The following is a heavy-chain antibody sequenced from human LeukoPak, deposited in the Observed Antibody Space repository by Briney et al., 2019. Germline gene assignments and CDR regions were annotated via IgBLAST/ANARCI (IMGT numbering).Heavy chain of an antibody. CDR1: VYTFTSYD. D-gene: IGHD3-10*01. Sequence: GASVKVSCKASVYTFTSYDINWGRQATGQGLEWMGWTNPNSGNTGYAQKFQGRVTMTRNTSISTAYMELSSLRSEDTAVYYCAREESVVRGVSDYWGQGTLVTVSS. CDR2: TNPNSGNT. J-gene: IGHJ4*02. V-gene: IGHV1-8*01. CDR3: AREESVVRGVSDY.